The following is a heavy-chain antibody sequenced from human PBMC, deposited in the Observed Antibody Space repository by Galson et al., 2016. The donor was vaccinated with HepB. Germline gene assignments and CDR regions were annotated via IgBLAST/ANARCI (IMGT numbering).Heavy chain of an antibody. CDR2: ISGSSRYT. V-gene: IGHV3-11*06. CDR3: AKETPSRDNWDLPGGYMDV. CDR1: GFTFSDYY. Sequence: SLRLSCAASGFTFSDYYMSWIRQAPGKGLEWVSYISGSSRYTEYADSVKGRFTISRDNAKNSLYLQMNSLRAEDTAVYYCAKETPSRDNWDLPGGYMDVWGEGTTVTVSS. J-gene: IGHJ6*03. D-gene: IGHD1-20*01.